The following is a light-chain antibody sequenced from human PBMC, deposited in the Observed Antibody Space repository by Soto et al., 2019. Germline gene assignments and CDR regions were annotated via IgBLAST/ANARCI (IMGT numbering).Light chain of an antibody. CDR3: SSYTDSSTLV. J-gene: IGLJ1*01. CDR1: SSDIGGYKF. Sequence: QSALTQPASVSGSPGQSITISCTGTSSDIGGYKFVSWYQQHPGKAPKLIIYEVSDRTSGLSNRFSGSKSGNTASLSISGLQAEDEADYYCSSYTDSSTLVFGTGTKLTVL. V-gene: IGLV2-14*03. CDR2: EVS.